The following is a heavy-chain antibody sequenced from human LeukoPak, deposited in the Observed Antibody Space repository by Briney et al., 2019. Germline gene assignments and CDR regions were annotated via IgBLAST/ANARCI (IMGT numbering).Heavy chain of an antibody. V-gene: IGHV4-61*08. J-gene: IGHJ3*02. D-gene: IGHD1-26*01. CDR3: AREATDDAFDI. CDR1: GGSISSGGYS. Sequence: PSETLSLTCAVSGGSISSGGYSWSWIRQPPGKGLEWIGYIYYSGSTNYNPSLKSRVTISVDTSKNQFSLKLSSVTAADTAVYYCAREATDDAFDIWGQGTMVTVSS. CDR2: IYYSGST.